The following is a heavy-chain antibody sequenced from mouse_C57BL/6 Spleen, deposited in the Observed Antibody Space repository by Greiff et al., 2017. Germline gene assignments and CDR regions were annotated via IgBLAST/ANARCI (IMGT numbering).Heavy chain of an antibody. J-gene: IGHJ2*01. D-gene: IGHD4-1*02. CDR1: GFTFSSYA. CDR2: ISSGGDYI. V-gene: IGHV5-9-1*02. Sequence: EVQGVESGEGLVKPGGSLKLSCAASGFTFSSYAMSWVRQTPEKRLEWVAYISSGGDYIYYADTVKGRFTISRDNARNTLYLQMSSLKSEDTAMYYCTRAQLGRGRNYFDYWGQGTTLTVSS. CDR3: TRAQLGRGRNYFDY.